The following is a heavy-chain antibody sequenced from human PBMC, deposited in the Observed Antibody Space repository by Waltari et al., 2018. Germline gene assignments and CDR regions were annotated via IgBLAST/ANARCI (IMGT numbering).Heavy chain of an antibody. CDR2: IYHSGST. Sequence: QVQLQESGPGLVKPSQTLSLTCTVSGGSISSGGYYWSWIRQHPGKGPEWIGYIYHSGSTYYNPSLKSRVTISVDRSKNQFSLKLSSVTAADTAVYYCARETMITFGGVIVRRHFDYWGQGTLVTVSS. D-gene: IGHD3-16*02. V-gene: IGHV4-31*03. CDR3: ARETMITFGGVIVRRHFDY. CDR1: GGSISSGGYY. J-gene: IGHJ4*02.